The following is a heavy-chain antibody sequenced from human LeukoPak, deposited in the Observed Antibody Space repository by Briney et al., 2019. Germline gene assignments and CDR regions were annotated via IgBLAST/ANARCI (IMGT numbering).Heavy chain of an antibody. CDR1: GYTFTSYD. Sequence: ASVKVSCKASGYTFTSYDINWVRQATGQGLEWMGWMNPNSGNTGYAQKFQGRVTMTRNTSISTAYMELSSLRSEDTAVYYCARGSSTSLSNIAAVYYGMDVWGQGTTVTVSS. D-gene: IGHD6-25*01. CDR3: ARGSSTSLSNIAAVYYGMDV. J-gene: IGHJ6*02. V-gene: IGHV1-8*01. CDR2: MNPNSGNT.